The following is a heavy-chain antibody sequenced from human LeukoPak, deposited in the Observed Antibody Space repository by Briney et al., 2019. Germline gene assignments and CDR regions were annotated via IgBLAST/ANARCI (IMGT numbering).Heavy chain of an antibody. CDR1: GFTFSSYW. D-gene: IGHD4-23*01. Sequence: PGGSLRLSCAASGFTFSSYWMSWVRQAPGKGLEWVANIKEDGSDKYYVDSVRGRFTISRDNAKNSLYLQMNSLRAEDTAVYYCASTVANDYWGQGTLVTVSS. CDR3: ASTVANDY. V-gene: IGHV3-7*02. J-gene: IGHJ4*02. CDR2: IKEDGSDK.